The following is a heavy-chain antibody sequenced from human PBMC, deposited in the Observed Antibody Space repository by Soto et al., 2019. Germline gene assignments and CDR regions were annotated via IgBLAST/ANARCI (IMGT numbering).Heavy chain of an antibody. J-gene: IGHJ6*02. D-gene: IGHD2-15*01. CDR3: ARLGGYGRGGSCPYGMDV. CDR2: ISSGSSYI. Sequence: AGGSLRLSCAASGFTFSSYSMNWVRQAPGKGLEWVSSISSGSSYIYYADSVKGRFTISRDNAKNSLYLQMNSLRAEGTAVYYCARLGGYGRGGSCPYGMDVWGQGTTVTVSS. V-gene: IGHV3-21*01. CDR1: GFTFSSYS.